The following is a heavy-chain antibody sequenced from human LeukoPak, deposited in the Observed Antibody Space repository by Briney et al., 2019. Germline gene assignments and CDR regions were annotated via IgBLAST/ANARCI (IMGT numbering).Heavy chain of an antibody. J-gene: IGHJ3*01. CDR2: LKEDVSAR. V-gene: IGHV3-7*01. CDR3: VRDGYAFDV. CDR1: GFSISSHW. D-gene: IGHD5-12*01. Sequence: SGGSLRLSCVASGFSISSHWMSWVRQAPGKGLEWVAGLKEDVSARNLVDSVKGRFTISTDNAKNSLNLQMNSLRVEDTAVYYCVRDGYAFDVWGQGTMVTVSS.